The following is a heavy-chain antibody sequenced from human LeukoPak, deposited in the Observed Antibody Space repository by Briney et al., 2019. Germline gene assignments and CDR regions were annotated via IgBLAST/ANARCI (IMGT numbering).Heavy chain of an antibody. CDR3: ARYGVVAAIDY. J-gene: IGHJ4*02. Sequence: GGSLRLSCAASGFTFSDYYMSWIRQAPGKGLEWVSYISSSGSTIYYADSVNGRFTIARDNAKNSLYLQMNSLRAEDTAVYYCARYGVVAAIDYWGQGTLVTVSS. V-gene: IGHV3-11*01. D-gene: IGHD2-15*01. CDR1: GFTFSDYY. CDR2: ISSSGSTI.